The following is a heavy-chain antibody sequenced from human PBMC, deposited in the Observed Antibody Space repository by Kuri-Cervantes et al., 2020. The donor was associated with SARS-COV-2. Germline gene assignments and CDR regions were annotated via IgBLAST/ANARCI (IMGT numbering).Heavy chain of an antibody. Sequence: GESLKISCAASGFTFSGHWIHWVRQAPGKGLEWVAVISYDGSNKYYADSVKGRFTISRDNSKNTLYLQMNSLRAEDTAVYYCARDELVDYWGQGTLVTVSS. CDR2: ISYDGSNK. CDR1: GFTFSGHW. CDR3: ARDELVDY. V-gene: IGHV3-30-3*01. J-gene: IGHJ4*02.